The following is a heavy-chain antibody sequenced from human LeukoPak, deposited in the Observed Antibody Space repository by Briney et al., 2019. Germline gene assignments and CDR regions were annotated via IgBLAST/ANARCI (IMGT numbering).Heavy chain of an antibody. D-gene: IGHD6-6*01. Sequence: GGSLRLSCEASGFTFSSYAMNWVRQAPGKGLEWVSGTSNSGGSTYYADSVKGRFTISRDNSKNTLYLQMNSLRAEDTAVYYCAKETSISFRYWGQGTLVTVSS. J-gene: IGHJ1*01. CDR2: TSNSGGST. CDR1: GFTFSSYA. V-gene: IGHV3-23*01. CDR3: AKETSISFRY.